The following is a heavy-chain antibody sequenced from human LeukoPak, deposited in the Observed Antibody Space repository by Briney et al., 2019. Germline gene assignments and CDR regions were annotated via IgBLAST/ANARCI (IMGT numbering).Heavy chain of an antibody. D-gene: IGHD4-17*01. J-gene: IGHJ4*02. Sequence: GGSLRLSCAASGFTFSSYSMNWVRQAPGKGLEWVSSISSSSSYIYYADSVKGRFTVSRDNAKNSLYLQMNSLRAEDTAVYYCARGYDYGDYVVYWGQGTLVTVSS. CDR2: ISSSSSYI. CDR3: ARGYDYGDYVVY. CDR1: GFTFSSYS. V-gene: IGHV3-21*01.